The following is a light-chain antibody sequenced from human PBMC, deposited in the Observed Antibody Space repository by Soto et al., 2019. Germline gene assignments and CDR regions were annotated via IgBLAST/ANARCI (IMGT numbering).Light chain of an antibody. CDR1: YEISSS. Sequence: DIQLTQSPSFLSASVEDRVTISCRASYEISSSLAWYQQEPGKPPKLLIYDSSNLQTGVPSRFTGSGSGRKFTLTISGLQFGDFATYFCQQLSHYPYTFGQGTKLEI. CDR3: QQLSHYPYT. V-gene: IGKV1-9*01. CDR2: DSS. J-gene: IGKJ2*01.